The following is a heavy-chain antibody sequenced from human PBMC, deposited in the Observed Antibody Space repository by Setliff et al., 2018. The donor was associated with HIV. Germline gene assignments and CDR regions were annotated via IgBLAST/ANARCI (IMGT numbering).Heavy chain of an antibody. CDR3: ARDQDYSHGSDSYYDAFDM. CDR1: GFTFDDFG. Sequence: GSLRLSCAASGFTFDDFGMTWVRQRPGKGLEWVSGINWNGAITHYADSVKGRFTISRDNAKNSLHLQMNSLRAEDTAVYFCARDQDYSHGSDSYYDAFDMWGQGTTVTVSS. J-gene: IGHJ3*02. D-gene: IGHD3-22*01. V-gene: IGHV3-20*04. CDR2: INWNGAIT.